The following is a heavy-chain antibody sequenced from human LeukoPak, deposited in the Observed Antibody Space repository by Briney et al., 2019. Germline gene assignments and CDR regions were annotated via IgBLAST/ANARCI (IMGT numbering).Heavy chain of an antibody. CDR2: ISYNGST. CDR1: GGSFNTHY. V-gene: IGHV4-59*11. Sequence: SETLSLTCTVSGGSFNTHYWNWIRQPPGKGLEWIAYISYNGSTNYNPSLKSRVSLSLDTSKNQFSLSLTSVTTADTAVYYCARGGLDYGDYDWFDPWGQGTLVTVSS. J-gene: IGHJ5*02. D-gene: IGHD4-17*01. CDR3: ARGGLDYGDYDWFDP.